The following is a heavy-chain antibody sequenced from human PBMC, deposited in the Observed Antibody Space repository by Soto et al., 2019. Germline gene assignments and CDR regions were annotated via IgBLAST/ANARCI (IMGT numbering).Heavy chain of an antibody. J-gene: IGHJ4*02. CDR2: IIPMFGTA. D-gene: IGHD3-22*01. CDR1: GDTFSSYA. CDR3: ARVGPAHYYDSSGYYSPLDY. Sequence: QVQLVQSGAEVKKPGSSVKVSCKASGDTFSSYAINWVRQSPGQGLEWMGGIIPMFGTANYAQKFKGRVTITAGERTSTVYMELRSLRSEDTAVYYCARVGPAHYYDSSGYYSPLDYWGQGTLVTVSS. V-gene: IGHV1-69*01.